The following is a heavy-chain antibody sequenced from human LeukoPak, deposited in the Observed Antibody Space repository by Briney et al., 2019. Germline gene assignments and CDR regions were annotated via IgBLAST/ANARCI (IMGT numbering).Heavy chain of an antibody. V-gene: IGHV4-59*08. CDR1: GGSISSYY. Sequence: PSETLSLTCTVSGGSISSYYWSWIRQPPGKGLEWIGYIYYSGSTNYNPSLKSRVTISVDTSKNQFSLKLSSVTAADTAVYYCARQGAHHYYYDSSGYLFDPWGQGTLVTVSS. CDR2: IYYSGST. CDR3: ARQGAHHYYYDSSGYLFDP. J-gene: IGHJ5*02. D-gene: IGHD3-22*01.